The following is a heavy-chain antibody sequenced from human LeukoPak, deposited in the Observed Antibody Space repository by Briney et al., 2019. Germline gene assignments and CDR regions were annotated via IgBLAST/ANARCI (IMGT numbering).Heavy chain of an antibody. CDR3: AKGLDASWPGSRVLDS. D-gene: IGHD2-2*01. Sequence: GGSLRLSCETAGFTFSSYVMHWVRRTPGKGLVWVSRISHDGFISYADSVKGRFTISRDSSKKTTYLRMNSLRVEDTAIYYCAKGLDASWPGSRVLDSWGRGTLVTVSS. V-gene: IGHV3-74*01. CDR2: ISHDGFI. CDR1: GFTFSSYV. J-gene: IGHJ4*02.